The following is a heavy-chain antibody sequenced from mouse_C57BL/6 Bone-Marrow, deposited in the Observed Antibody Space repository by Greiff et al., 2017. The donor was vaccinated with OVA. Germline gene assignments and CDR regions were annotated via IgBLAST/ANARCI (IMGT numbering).Heavy chain of an antibody. J-gene: IGHJ3*01. D-gene: IGHD2-3*01. CDR3: ATKDDGYPFAY. CDR1: GYAFSSSW. CDR2: IYPGDGDT. Sequence: QVQLKESGPELVKPGASVKISCKASGYAFSSSWMNWVKQRPGKGLEWIGRIYPGDGDTNYNGKFKGKATLTADKSSSTAYMQLSSLTSEDSAVYFCATKDDGYPFAYWGQGTLVTVSA. V-gene: IGHV1-82*01.